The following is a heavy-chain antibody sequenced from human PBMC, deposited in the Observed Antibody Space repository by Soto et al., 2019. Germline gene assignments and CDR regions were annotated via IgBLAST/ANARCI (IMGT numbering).Heavy chain of an antibody. D-gene: IGHD6-19*01. CDR3: GHWSYSTGWSDY. CDR1: GLSLNTTAVG. CDR2: IYWNDAK. J-gene: IGHJ4*02. V-gene: IGHV2-5*01. Sequence: QITLKESGPTLVKPTQTLTLTCTLSGLSLNTTAVGVGWVRQPPGKALEWLAVIYWNDAKRYSPSLKSRLTLTKDTSKNQVVLTMTNMDPVDTATYCCGHWSYSTGWSDYWGQGAPVTVSS.